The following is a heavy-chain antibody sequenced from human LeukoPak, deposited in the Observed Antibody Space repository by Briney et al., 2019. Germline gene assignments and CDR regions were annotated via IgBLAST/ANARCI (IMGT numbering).Heavy chain of an antibody. J-gene: IGHJ6*02. V-gene: IGHV4-30-4*08. D-gene: IGHD1-1*01. Sequence: PSQTLSLTCTVSGGSISSGNYSWSWIRQHAGKGLEWIGYIYYSGSTNYNPSLKSRVTISVDTSKNQFSLKLSSVTAADTAVYYCARGGGNYYYYGMDVWGQGTTVTVSS. CDR2: IYYSGST. CDR1: GGSISSGNYS. CDR3: ARGGGNYYYYGMDV.